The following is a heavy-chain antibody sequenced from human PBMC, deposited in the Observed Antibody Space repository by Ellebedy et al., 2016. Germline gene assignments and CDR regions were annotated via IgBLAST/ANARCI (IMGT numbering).Heavy chain of an antibody. CDR2: INAGNGNT. CDR1: GYTFPNYA. V-gene: IGHV1-3*01. J-gene: IGHJ4*02. D-gene: IGHD3-22*01. CDR3: ASSPLYYYDSSGYYFDY. Sequence: ASVKVSCKASGYTFPNYALHWVRQAPGQRLEWMGWINAGNGNTKNSQHFQDRVTITRDTSASTAYMELSSLRSGDTAVYYCASSPLYYYDSSGYYFDYWGQGTLVTVSS.